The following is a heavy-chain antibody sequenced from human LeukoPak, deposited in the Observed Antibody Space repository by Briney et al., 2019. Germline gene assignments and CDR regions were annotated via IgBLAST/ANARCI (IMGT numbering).Heavy chain of an antibody. CDR2: IHTSGST. V-gene: IGHV4-4*07. J-gene: IGHJ4*02. CDR3: AGRAQTTGWSFDY. D-gene: IGHD6-19*01. Sequence: SETLSLTCIVSGGSISSYYWSWIRQPAGKGLEWIGQIHTSGSTNYNPSLKSRVAMSVDTSKNQFSLELSSATAADTAVYYCAGRAQTTGWSFDYWGQGALVTVSS. CDR1: GGSISSYY.